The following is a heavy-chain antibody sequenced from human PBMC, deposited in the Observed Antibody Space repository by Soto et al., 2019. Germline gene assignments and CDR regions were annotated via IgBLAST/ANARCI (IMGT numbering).Heavy chain of an antibody. D-gene: IGHD3-3*01. CDR2: IYYSGST. J-gene: IGHJ6*04. Sequence: PSETLSLTCTVSGGSISSYYWSWIRQPPGKGLEWIGYIYYSGSTNYNPSLKSRVTISVDTSKNQFSLKLSSVTAADTAVYYCAREGANYDFWSGYYTKYYYGMEVWGEGTTVTVSS. V-gene: IGHV4-59*01. CDR3: AREGANYDFWSGYYTKYYYGMEV. CDR1: GGSISSYY.